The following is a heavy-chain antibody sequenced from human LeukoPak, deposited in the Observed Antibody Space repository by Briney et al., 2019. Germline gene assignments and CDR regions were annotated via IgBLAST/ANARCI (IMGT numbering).Heavy chain of an antibody. D-gene: IGHD6-13*01. CDR3: AKVLPSSSWYCYFDY. Sequence: PGGSLRLSCAASGFTFSDYYMSWIRQAPGKGLEWVSYISSSGSTIYYADSVKGRFTISRDNAKNSLYLQMNSLRAEDTAVYYCAKVLPSSSWYCYFDYWGQGTLVTVSS. CDR2: ISSSGSTI. CDR1: GFTFSDYY. J-gene: IGHJ4*02. V-gene: IGHV3-11*01.